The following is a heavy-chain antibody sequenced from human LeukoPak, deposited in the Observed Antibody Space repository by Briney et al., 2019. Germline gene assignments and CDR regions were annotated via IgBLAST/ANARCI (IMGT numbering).Heavy chain of an antibody. J-gene: IGHJ4*02. D-gene: IGHD3-16*01. CDR3: ARGSEGVFDY. Sequence: MSSETLSLTCTVSGGSISSYYLSWIRQPAGKGLEWIGRIYTSGSTNYNPSLKSRVTMSVDTSKNQFSLKLGSVTAADTAVYYCARGSEGVFDYWGQGTLVTVSS. CDR2: IYTSGST. V-gene: IGHV4-4*07. CDR1: GGSISSYY.